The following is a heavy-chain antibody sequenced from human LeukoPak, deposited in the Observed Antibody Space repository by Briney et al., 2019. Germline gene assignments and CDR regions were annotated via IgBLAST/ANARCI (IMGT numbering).Heavy chain of an antibody. D-gene: IGHD3-10*01. J-gene: IGHJ4*02. CDR1: GFGFDIYG. V-gene: IGHV3-33*01. CDR3: ARASGPFDY. CDR2: IWNDGSNK. Sequence: GSLSLSCAASGFGFDIYGMHWVRRAPGKGGGWLAVIWNDGSNKYYADSVKGRFTISRDNSKNTLYLQMNSLRGEDTALYYCARASGPFDYWGQGTLVTVSS.